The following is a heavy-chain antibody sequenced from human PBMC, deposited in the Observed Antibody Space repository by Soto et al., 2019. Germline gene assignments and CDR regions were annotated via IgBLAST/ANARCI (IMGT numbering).Heavy chain of an antibody. D-gene: IGHD5-12*01. J-gene: IGHJ4*02. V-gene: IGHV3-23*01. CDR2: ITGSGGST. CDR1: GFTFSSRA. CDR3: AKETRTYSGYDCDY. Sequence: QPGGSLRLSCATSGFTFSSRAMSWVRQAPGKGLEWVSAITGSGGSTYYADSVKGRFTISRDNSKNTLYLQMNSLRAEDTAVYYCAKETRTYSGYDCDYWGQGTLVTVSS.